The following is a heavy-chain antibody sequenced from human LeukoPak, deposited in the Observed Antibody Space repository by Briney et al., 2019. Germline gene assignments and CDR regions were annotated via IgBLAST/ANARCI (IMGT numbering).Heavy chain of an antibody. CDR2: INHSGST. Sequence: SETLSLTCAGYGGSFSGYYWSWIRQPPGKGLEWIGEINHSGSTNYNPSLKSRVTISVDTSKNQFSLKLSSVTAADTAVYYCARAPRGYSYGFRNWFDPWGQGTLVTVSS. CDR1: GGSFSGYY. CDR3: ARAPRGYSYGFRNWFDP. V-gene: IGHV4-34*01. D-gene: IGHD5-18*01. J-gene: IGHJ5*02.